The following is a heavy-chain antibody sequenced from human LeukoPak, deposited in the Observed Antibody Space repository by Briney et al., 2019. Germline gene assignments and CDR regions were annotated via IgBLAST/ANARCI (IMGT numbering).Heavy chain of an antibody. CDR3: ARDWGVFITMVRGASPGRGPPYFYGMDV. CDR1: GYTFTSYG. V-gene: IGHV1-18*01. Sequence: GASVKVSCKASGYTFTSYGISWVRQAPGQGLEWMGWISAYNGNTDYAQKLQGRVTMTTDTSTSTAYMELRSLRSDDTAVYYCARDWGVFITMVRGASPGRGPPYFYGMDVWGQGTTVTVSS. J-gene: IGHJ6*02. D-gene: IGHD3-10*01. CDR2: ISAYNGNT.